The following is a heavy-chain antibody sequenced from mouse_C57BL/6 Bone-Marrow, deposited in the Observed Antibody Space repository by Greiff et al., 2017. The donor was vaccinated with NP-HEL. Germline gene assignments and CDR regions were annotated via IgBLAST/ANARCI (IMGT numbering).Heavy chain of an antibody. CDR3: ARCSYGYYAMDY. Sequence: QVQLQQPGAELVKPGASVKLSCKASGYTFTSYWMHWVKQRPGQGLEWIGMIHPNSGSTNYNEKFKSKATLTVDKSSSTAYMQLSSLTSEDSAVYYCARCSYGYYAMDYWGQGTSVTVSS. CDR2: IHPNSGST. V-gene: IGHV1-64*01. CDR1: GYTFTSYW. D-gene: IGHD1-1*01. J-gene: IGHJ4*01.